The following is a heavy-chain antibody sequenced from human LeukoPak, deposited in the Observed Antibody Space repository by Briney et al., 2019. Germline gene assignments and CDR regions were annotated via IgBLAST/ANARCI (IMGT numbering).Heavy chain of an antibody. D-gene: IGHD6-13*01. CDR1: GFTFSSYW. Sequence: GGSLRLSCAASGFTFSSYWMSWVRQAPGKGLEWVANIKQDGSEKYYVDSVKGRFTISRDNAKNSLYLQMNSLRAEDTAVYYCAREQSAAAGDSPYYFDYWGQGTLVTVSS. CDR2: IKQDGSEK. J-gene: IGHJ4*02. V-gene: IGHV3-7*01. CDR3: AREQSAAAGDSPYYFDY.